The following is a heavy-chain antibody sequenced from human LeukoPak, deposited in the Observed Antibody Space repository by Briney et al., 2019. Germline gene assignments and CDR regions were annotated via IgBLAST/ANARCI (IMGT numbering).Heavy chain of an antibody. Sequence: ASVEVSCKASGYTFTSYYMHWVRQAPGQGLEWMGIINPSGGSTSYAQKFQGRVTMTRDTSTSTVYMELSSLRSEDTAVYYCARELSSGWYRRPSGDGAFDIWGQGTMVTVSS. CDR2: INPSGGST. D-gene: IGHD6-19*01. V-gene: IGHV1-46*03. CDR3: ARELSSGWYRRPSGDGAFDI. CDR1: GYTFTSYY. J-gene: IGHJ3*02.